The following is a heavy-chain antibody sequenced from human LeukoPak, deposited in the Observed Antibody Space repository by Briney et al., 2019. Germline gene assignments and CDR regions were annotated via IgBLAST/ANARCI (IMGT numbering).Heavy chain of an antibody. CDR3: ASGDYDILTGYVPPHVHCYYYGMDV. D-gene: IGHD3-9*01. J-gene: IGHJ6*02. Sequence: ASVKVSCKASGYTFTGYYMHWVRQAPGQGLEWMGWINPNSGGTNYAQKFQGRVTMTRDTSISTAYMELSRLRSDDTAVYYCASGDYDILTGYVPPHVHCYYYGMDVWGQGTTVTVSS. CDR2: INPNSGGT. V-gene: IGHV1-2*02. CDR1: GYTFTGYY.